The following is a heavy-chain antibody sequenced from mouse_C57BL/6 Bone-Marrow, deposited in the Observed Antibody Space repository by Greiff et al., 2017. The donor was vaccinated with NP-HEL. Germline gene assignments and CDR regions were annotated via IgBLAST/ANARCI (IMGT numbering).Heavy chain of an antibody. D-gene: IGHD4-1*01. Sequence: DVMLVESGGGLVQPGGSLSLSCAASGFTFTDYYMSWVRQPPGKALEWLGFIRNKANGYTTEYSASVKGRFTISRDNSQSILYLQMNALRAEDSATYYCARSLLGRDYFDYWGQGTTLTVSS. CDR2: IRNKANGYTT. V-gene: IGHV7-3*01. CDR1: GFTFTDYY. CDR3: ARSLLGRDYFDY. J-gene: IGHJ2*01.